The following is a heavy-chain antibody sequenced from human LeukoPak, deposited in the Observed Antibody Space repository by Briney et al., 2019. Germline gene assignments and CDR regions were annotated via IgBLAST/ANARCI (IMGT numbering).Heavy chain of an antibody. V-gene: IGHV4-39*01. CDR3: ARQWPTAFDY. Sequence: SETLSLTCTVSGGSISSSSYYWGWIRQPPGKGLEWIGTIHDSGSTYYNPSLRSRVTISVDTSKNQFSLKLRSVTAADTAVFYCARQWPTAFDYWGQGTLVTVSS. CDR1: GGSISSSSYY. J-gene: IGHJ4*02. D-gene: IGHD1-26*01. CDR2: IHDSGST.